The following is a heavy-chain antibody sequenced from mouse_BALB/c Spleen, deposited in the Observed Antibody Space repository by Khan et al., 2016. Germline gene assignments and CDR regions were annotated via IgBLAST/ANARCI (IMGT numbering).Heavy chain of an antibody. J-gene: IGHJ2*01. Sequence: ESGGGLVQPGGSLKLSCAASGFDFSRYWMSWVRQALGRGLEWFGEINPDSSTINYTPSLKDKFIISRDNAKNSLNMQISKVRSENTTLYYCTTNRDVGYWGQGTTITVSS. CDR2: INPDSSTI. CDR3: TTNRDVGY. V-gene: IGHV4-1*02. D-gene: IGHD4-1*01. CDR1: GFDFSRYW.